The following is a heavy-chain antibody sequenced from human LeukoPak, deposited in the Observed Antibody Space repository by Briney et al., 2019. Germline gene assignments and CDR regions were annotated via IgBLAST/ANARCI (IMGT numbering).Heavy chain of an antibody. J-gene: IGHJ5*02. CDR2: IYYSGST. D-gene: IGHD3-3*01. V-gene: IGHV4-39*07. CDR1: GGPIRSSSYY. CDR3: ARGGTMSNVWSDYNWVDP. Sequence: HSETLSLTFTVSGGPIRSSSYYWGWIRQPPGKGLEWIGSIYYSGSTYHNPSLKSRPTISVDTSKNQFSLKLSSVTAACTAVYYCARGGTMSNVWSDYNWVDPWGQGTLVTVSS.